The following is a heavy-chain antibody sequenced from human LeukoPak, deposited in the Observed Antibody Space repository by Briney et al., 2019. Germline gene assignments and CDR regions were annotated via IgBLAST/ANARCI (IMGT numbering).Heavy chain of an antibody. D-gene: IGHD3-10*01. J-gene: IGHJ6*02. V-gene: IGHV3-30*18. CDR1: GFTFSGYG. CDR2: ISYDGSNR. Sequence: GVSLRLSCAASGFTFSGYGMHWVRQAPGKGLEWVAVISYDGSNRYYADSVKGRFTISRDNSKNTLYLQMNSLRAEDTAVYYCAKDVEYYDGSGSYLQPNYYYAMDVWGQGTTVTVSS. CDR3: AKDVEYYDGSGSYLQPNYYYAMDV.